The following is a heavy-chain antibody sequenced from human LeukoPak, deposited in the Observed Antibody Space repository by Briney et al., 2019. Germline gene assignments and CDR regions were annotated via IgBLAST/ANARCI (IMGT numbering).Heavy chain of an antibody. CDR2: IYTGGST. D-gene: IGHD1-26*01. J-gene: IGHJ4*02. V-gene: IGHV3-66*01. Sequence: GGSLRLSCAASGFPFTDFSMDWVRQAPGKGLEWVSLIYTGGSTSYADSVEGRFTISRDNSKNTVYLQMNSLRAEDTAVYYCARVGGSYFNYWGQGTLVTVSS. CDR1: GFPFTDFS. CDR3: ARVGGSYFNY.